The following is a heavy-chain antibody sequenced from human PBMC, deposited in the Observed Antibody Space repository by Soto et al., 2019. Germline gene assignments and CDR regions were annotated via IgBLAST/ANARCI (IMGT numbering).Heavy chain of an antibody. V-gene: IGHV3-23*01. J-gene: IGHJ4*02. CDR1: GFTFSSYA. D-gene: IGHD2-15*01. CDR2: ISGSGGST. CDR3: AKDRGYCSGGSCYFNFDY. Sequence: EVQLLESGGGLVQPGGSLRLSCAASGFTFSSYAMSWVRQAPGKGLEWVSAISGSGGSTYYADSVKGRFTISRDNSKNTLYLQMNSLRAEDTAVYYCAKDRGYCSGGSCYFNFDYWGQGTLVTVSS.